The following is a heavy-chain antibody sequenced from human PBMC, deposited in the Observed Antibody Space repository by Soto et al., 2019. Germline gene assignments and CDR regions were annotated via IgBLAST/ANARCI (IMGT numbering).Heavy chain of an antibody. CDR2: IIPIFGTA. Sequence: QVQLVQSGAEVKKPGSSVKVSCKASGGTFSSYAISWVRQAPGQGLEWMGGIIPIFGTANYAQKFQGRVTITADKSTSTAYMELSNLRTEDTAVDYWSGGGGAIDYYYYGMDVWGQGTTVTVSS. CDR3: SGGGGAIDYYYYGMDV. J-gene: IGHJ6*02. D-gene: IGHD3-16*02. CDR1: GGTFSSYA. V-gene: IGHV1-69*06.